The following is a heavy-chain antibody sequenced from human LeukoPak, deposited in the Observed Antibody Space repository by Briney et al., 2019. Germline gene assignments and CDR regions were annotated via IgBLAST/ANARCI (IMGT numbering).Heavy chain of an antibody. V-gene: IGHV4-39*07. J-gene: IGHJ5*02. CDR3: ARGDYDFWSGYYNWFDP. D-gene: IGHD3-3*01. CDR2: IYYSGST. CDR1: GGSISSSSYY. Sequence: MASETLSLTCTVSGGSISSSSYYWGWIRQPPGKGLEWIGSIYYSGSTYYNPSLKSRVTISVDTSKNQFSLKLSSVTAADTAVYYCARGDYDFWSGYYNWFDPWGQGTLVTVSS.